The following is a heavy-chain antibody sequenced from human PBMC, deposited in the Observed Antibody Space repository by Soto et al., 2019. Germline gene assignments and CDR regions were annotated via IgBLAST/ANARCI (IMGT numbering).Heavy chain of an antibody. Sequence: LRLSCAASGFTFNSYAMHWVRQAPGKGLEWVAVISYDASTKYYADSVKGRFTISRDNSKNTLYLQMNSLRAEDTAVYYCATNSYGYVSTYYFDYWGQGTLVTVSS. V-gene: IGHV3-30*03. J-gene: IGHJ4*02. CDR1: GFTFNSYA. CDR2: ISYDASTK. CDR3: ATNSYGYVSTYYFDY. D-gene: IGHD5-18*01.